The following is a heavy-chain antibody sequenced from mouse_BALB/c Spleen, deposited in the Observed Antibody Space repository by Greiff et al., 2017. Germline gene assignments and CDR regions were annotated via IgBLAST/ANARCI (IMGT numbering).Heavy chain of an antibody. J-gene: IGHJ3*01. CDR3: TRKDYGSSYGFAY. V-gene: IGHV1-15*01. Sequence: QVQLQQSGAELVRPGASVTLSCKASGYTFTDYEMHWVKQTPVHGLEWIGAIDPETGGTAYNQKFKGKATLTADKSSSTAYMELRSLTSEDSAVYYCTRKDYGSSYGFAYWGQGTLVTVSA. CDR1: GYTFTDYE. CDR2: IDPETGGT. D-gene: IGHD1-1*01.